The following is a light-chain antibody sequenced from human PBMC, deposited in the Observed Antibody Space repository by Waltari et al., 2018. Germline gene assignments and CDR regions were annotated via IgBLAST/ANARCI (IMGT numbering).Light chain of an antibody. Sequence: EIVLTQSPAILSFSSGERATLSCRASQSVGTYLAWYQQRPGQSPRHLNYDASCRATGIPARFSGSGSETDFTLTISSLQPEDFAVYYGQQRRNWPLTCGGGTRVQI. CDR2: DAS. V-gene: IGKV3-11*01. CDR3: QQRRNWPLT. CDR1: QSVGTY. J-gene: IGKJ4*01.